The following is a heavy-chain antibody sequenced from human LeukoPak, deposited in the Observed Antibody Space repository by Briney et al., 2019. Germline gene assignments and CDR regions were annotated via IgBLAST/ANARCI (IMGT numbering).Heavy chain of an antibody. Sequence: SETLSLTCTVSGGSISSSSYYWGWIRQPPGKGLEWIGSIYYSGSTYYNPSLKSRVTISVDTSKNQFSLKLSSVTAADTAVYYCAYSSSWDDAFDIWGQGTMVTVSS. CDR1: GGSISSSSYY. CDR3: AYSSSWDDAFDI. CDR2: IYYSGST. D-gene: IGHD6-13*01. V-gene: IGHV4-39*01. J-gene: IGHJ3*02.